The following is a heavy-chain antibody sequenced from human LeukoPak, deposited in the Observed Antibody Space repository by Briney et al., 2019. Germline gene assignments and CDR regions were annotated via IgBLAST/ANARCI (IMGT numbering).Heavy chain of an antibody. CDR3: ARGGGSGWYWE. Sequence: SETLSLTCTVSGYSISSGYYWGWIRQPPGKGLEWIGSIYHSGSTYYNPSLKSRVTISVDTSKNQFSLKLSSVTAADTAVYYCARGGGSGWYWEWGQGTLVTVSS. CDR1: GYSISSGYY. CDR2: IYHSGST. J-gene: IGHJ4*02. V-gene: IGHV4-38-2*02. D-gene: IGHD6-19*01.